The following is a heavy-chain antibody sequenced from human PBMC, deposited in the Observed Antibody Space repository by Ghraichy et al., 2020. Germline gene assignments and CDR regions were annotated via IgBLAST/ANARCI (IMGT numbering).Heavy chain of an antibody. CDR1: GFTFSDHY. J-gene: IGHJ1*01. V-gene: IGHV3-72*01. CDR3: ARSYCSGGNCPEYFQH. D-gene: IGHD2-15*01. CDR2: SRNKANSYTT. Sequence: GGSLRLSCAASGFTFSDHYMDWVRQAPGKGLEWVGRSRNKANSYTTEYAASVKGRFTISRDDSKNSLYLQMNSLKTEDTAVYYCARSYCSGGNCPEYFQHWGQGTLVTVSS.